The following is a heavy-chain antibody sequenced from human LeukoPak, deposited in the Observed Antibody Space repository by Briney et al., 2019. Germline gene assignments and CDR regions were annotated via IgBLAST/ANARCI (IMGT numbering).Heavy chain of an antibody. V-gene: IGHV3-7*03. Sequence: GGSLRLSCAASGFTFSSYWMSWVRQAPGKGLEWVANIKQDGSEKYYVDSVKGRFTISRDNAKNSLYLQMNSLRAEDTAVYYCAREGPRVIVAGLLDFDYWGQGTLVTVSS. CDR1: GFTFSSYW. CDR2: IKQDGSEK. J-gene: IGHJ4*02. D-gene: IGHD5-12*01. CDR3: AREGPRVIVAGLLDFDY.